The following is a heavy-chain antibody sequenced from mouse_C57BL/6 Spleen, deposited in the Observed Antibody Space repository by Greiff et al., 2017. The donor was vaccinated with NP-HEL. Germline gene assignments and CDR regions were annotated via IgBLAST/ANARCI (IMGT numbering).Heavy chain of an antibody. V-gene: IGHV1-62-2*01. CDR2: FYPGSGSI. Sequence: QVQLKEPGAELVKPGASVKLSCKASGYTFTEYTIHWVKQRSGQGLEGIGWFYPGSGSIKYNEKFKDKATLTADKSSSTVYMELSRLTSEYSAVYFCARHERRYDYAWFAYWGQGTLVTVSA. CDR1: GYTFTEYT. CDR3: ARHERRYDYAWFAY. J-gene: IGHJ3*01. D-gene: IGHD2-4*01.